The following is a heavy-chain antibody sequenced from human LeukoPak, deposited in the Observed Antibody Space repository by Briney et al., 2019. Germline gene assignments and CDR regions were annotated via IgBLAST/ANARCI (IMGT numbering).Heavy chain of an antibody. V-gene: IGHV3-30-3*01. CDR2: ISYDGSNK. Sequence: PGGSLRLSCAASGFTFSSYAMHWVRQAPGKGLEWVAVISYDGSNKYYADSVKGRFTISRDNSKNTLYLQMNSLRAEDTAVYYCAGGYCSSTSCHIDYWGQGTLVTVSS. CDR1: GFTFSSYA. CDR3: AGGYCSSTSCHIDY. J-gene: IGHJ4*02. D-gene: IGHD2-2*02.